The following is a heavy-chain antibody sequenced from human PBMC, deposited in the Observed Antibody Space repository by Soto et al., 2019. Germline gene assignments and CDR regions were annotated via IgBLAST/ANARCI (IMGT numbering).Heavy chain of an antibody. V-gene: IGHV3-23*01. Sequence: EVQLLESGGGLVQPGGSQRLSCAASGFTFSNYALSWVRQASGKGLEWVSTISGSGGSTYYADSVKGRFTISRDTSKNTLYLQMNSLRAADTAVYYCAKEGNSGLYYFDYWGQGTLVTVSS. CDR1: GFTFSNYA. CDR2: ISGSGGST. D-gene: IGHD5-12*01. J-gene: IGHJ4*02. CDR3: AKEGNSGLYYFDY.